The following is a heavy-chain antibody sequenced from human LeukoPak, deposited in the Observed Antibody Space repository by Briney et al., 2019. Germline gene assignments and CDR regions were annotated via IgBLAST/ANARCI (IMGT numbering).Heavy chain of an antibody. V-gene: IGHV4-39*01. Sequence: PSETLSLTCAVSGDSIGSYRYYWGWIRQPPGKGLEWIGSIYNSGSTSYNPSLKSRVTISVDTSKNQFSLKVNSVTAADTAIYYCARNTTDTAFENWGPGTLVTVSS. CDR1: GDSIGSYRYY. J-gene: IGHJ4*02. D-gene: IGHD1-14*01. CDR2: IYNSGST. CDR3: ARNTTDTAFEN.